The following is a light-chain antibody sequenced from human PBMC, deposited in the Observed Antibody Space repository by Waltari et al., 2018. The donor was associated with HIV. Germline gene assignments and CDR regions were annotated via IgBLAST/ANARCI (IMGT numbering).Light chain of an antibody. CDR2: WAT. V-gene: IGKV4-1*01. J-gene: IGKJ1*01. CDR1: QSVFSNSNKKSY. Sequence: DVVMTQSPDALKGSLGERVTIKCKSSQSVFSNSNKKSYLAWYQQRPGQTPNVLVYWATTRVSGVPARFSGRGSGTDFTLTINNLQAEDAAIYYCQQYYRTPPTFGQGTKVEI. CDR3: QQYYRTPPT.